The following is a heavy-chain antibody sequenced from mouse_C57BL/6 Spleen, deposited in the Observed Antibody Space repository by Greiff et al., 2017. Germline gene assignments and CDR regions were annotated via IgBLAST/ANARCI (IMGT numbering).Heavy chain of an antibody. Sequence: QVQLQQSGAELVKPGASVKLSCKASGYTFTSYWMHWVKQRPGQGLEWIGMIHPNSGSTNYNEKFKSKATLTVDKSSSTAYMQLSSLTSEDSAVYYCARREVVAYYAMDYWGQGTSVTVSS. J-gene: IGHJ4*01. V-gene: IGHV1-64*01. CDR2: IHPNSGST. CDR3: ARREVVAYYAMDY. CDR1: GYTFTSYW. D-gene: IGHD1-1*01.